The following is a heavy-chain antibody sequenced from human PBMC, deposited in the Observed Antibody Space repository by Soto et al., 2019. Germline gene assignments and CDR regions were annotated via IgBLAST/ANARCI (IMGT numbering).Heavy chain of an antibody. D-gene: IGHD1-26*01. J-gene: IGHJ3*02. CDR1: GFTFSSYA. CDR2: ISGSGGGT. V-gene: IGHV3-23*01. CDR3: AKDLESGSFLWLFDI. Sequence: GGSLRLSCAASGFTFSSYAMSWVRQAPGKGLDWVSSISGSGGGTYYPDPVKGRFTISRDNSKNTLYLQMNSLRAEDTAIYYCAKDLESGSFLWLFDIWGQGTMVTVSS.